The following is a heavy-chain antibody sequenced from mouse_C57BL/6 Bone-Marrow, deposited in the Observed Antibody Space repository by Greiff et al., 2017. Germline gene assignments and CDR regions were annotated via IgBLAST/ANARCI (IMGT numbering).Heavy chain of an antibody. J-gene: IGHJ4*01. CDR2: IRSKSNNYAT. V-gene: IGHV10-1*01. CDR1: GFSFNTYA. D-gene: IGHD1-1*01. CDR3: VRRGRYYAMDY. Sequence: EVQGVESGGGLVQPKGSLKLSCAASGFSFNTYAMNWVRQAPGKGLEWVARIRSKSNNYATYYADSVKDRFTISRDDSESMLYLQMNNLKTEDTAMYYCVRRGRYYAMDYWGQGTSVTVSS.